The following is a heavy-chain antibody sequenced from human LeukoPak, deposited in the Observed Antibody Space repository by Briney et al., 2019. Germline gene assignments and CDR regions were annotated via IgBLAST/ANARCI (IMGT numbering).Heavy chain of an antibody. D-gene: IGHD5-24*01. Sequence: GASVKVSCKASGGTFSSYAISWVRQAPGQGLEWMGGIIPIFGTANYAQKFQGRVTITADKSTSTAYMELSSLRSEDTAVYYCAKGLEMATIWDFDYWGQGTLVTVSS. CDR1: GGTFSSYA. V-gene: IGHV1-69*06. J-gene: IGHJ4*02. CDR2: IIPIFGTA. CDR3: AKGLEMATIWDFDY.